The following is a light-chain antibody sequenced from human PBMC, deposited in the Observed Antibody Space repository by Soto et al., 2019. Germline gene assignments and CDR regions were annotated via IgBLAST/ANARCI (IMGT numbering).Light chain of an antibody. CDR3: LQLYNFSWT. V-gene: IGKV1-6*01. CDR2: AAS. J-gene: IGKJ1*01. Sequence: IQLTQSPSSLSASVGDRVTIPCRASRGIGNDLAWYQQKPGKAPRLLIFAASNLQSGVPSRFSGSGSGTDFTLTISRLQPEDFATYYCLQLYNFSWTFGQGTKVDI. CDR1: RGIGND.